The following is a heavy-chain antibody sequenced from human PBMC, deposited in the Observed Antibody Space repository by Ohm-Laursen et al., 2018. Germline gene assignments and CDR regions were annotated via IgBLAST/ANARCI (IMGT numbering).Heavy chain of an antibody. CDR1: GYTFTSYY. CDR3: ARPRGGSGSYYLYYFDY. Sequence: ASVKVSCKASGYTFTSYYMHWVRQAPGQGLEWMGWINPNSGGTNYAQKFQGRVTMTRDTSISTAYMELSRLRSDDTAVYYCARPRGGSGSYYLYYFDYWGQGTLVTVSS. CDR2: INPNSGGT. D-gene: IGHD3-10*01. V-gene: IGHV1-2*02. J-gene: IGHJ4*02.